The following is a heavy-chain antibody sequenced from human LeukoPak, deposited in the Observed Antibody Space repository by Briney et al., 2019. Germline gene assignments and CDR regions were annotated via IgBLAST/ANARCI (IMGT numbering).Heavy chain of an antibody. CDR1: GFTFSDYY. CDR2: ISSSGSTI. J-gene: IGHJ2*01. Sequence: GGSLRLSCVASGFTFSDYYMSWIRQAPGKGLEWVSYISSSGSTIYYADSVKGRFTISRDDAKNSLFLQMNSLRAEDTAVYYCATSGSATRWYFDLWGRGTLVTVSS. CDR3: ATSGSATRWYFDL. V-gene: IGHV3-11*01.